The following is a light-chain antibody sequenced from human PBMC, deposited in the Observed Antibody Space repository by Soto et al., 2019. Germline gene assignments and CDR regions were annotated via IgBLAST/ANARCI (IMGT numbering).Light chain of an antibody. CDR2: DSS. V-gene: IGKV3-20*01. Sequence: EIVLTQSPATLSLSPGDRATLSCRASQSLRRTYLAWYQQRPGQPPRVLMYDSSTRAAGIPDRFSGSGSGTHFTLTISRLEPEDFAVYYCQQYGSSPPYTFGQGTKLENK. CDR3: QQYGSSPPYT. CDR1: QSLRRTY. J-gene: IGKJ2*01.